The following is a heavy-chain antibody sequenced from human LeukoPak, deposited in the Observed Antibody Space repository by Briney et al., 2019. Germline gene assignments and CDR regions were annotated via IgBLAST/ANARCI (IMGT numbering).Heavy chain of an antibody. V-gene: IGHV5-51*01. CDR2: IYPGDSDT. CDR3: ARTFSWWYGFLDY. CDR1: GCSFISYW. Sequence: GGSLQISCKASGCSFISYWIAWGRQMPGKGVEGMGIIYPGDSDTTYSPSFQGQVTISADKSISTAYLQWSSLKASDTAMYYCARTFSWWYGFLDYRGQGTLVTVSS. J-gene: IGHJ4*02. D-gene: IGHD2-15*01.